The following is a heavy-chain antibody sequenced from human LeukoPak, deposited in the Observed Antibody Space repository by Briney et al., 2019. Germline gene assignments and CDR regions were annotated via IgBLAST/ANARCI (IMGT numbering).Heavy chain of an antibody. D-gene: IGHD3-3*01. CDR2: ISSNGGST. V-gene: IGHV3-64D*06. Sequence: GGSLRLSCSASGFTFSSYAMHWVRQAPGKGLEYVSAISSNGGSTYYGDSVKGRFAISRDNSKNTLHLQMNTLRAEDTAIYYCVGSPRLGDFDLWGRGTLVTVSS. CDR3: VGSPRLGDFDL. J-gene: IGHJ2*01. CDR1: GFTFSSYA.